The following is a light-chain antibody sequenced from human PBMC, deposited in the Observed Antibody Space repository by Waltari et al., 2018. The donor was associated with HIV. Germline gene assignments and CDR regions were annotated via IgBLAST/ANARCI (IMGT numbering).Light chain of an antibody. J-gene: IGLJ2*01. CDR2: NNY. V-gene: IGLV1-44*01. CDR3: AAWDGSLLGVL. Sequence: QSVLTQPPSAPGTPGQRVTIACSGSNSNIGSNTVNWYKQVPGTAPKLLIYNNYERPSGVPDRFSGSKSGSSASLAISGLQSEDDGDYYCAAWDGSLLGVLFGGGTKLTVL. CDR1: NSNIGSNT.